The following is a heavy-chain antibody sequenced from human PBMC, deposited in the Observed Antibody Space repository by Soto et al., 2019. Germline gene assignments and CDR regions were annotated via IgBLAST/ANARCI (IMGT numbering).Heavy chain of an antibody. J-gene: IGHJ4*02. V-gene: IGHV3-23*01. CDR3: AKFSVLVPAATDLDY. CDR2: ISGSGGST. CDR1: GFTFSSYA. Sequence: GGSLRLSCAASGFTFSSYAMSWVRQAPGKGLEWVSAISGSGGSTYYADSGKGRFTISRDNSKNTLYLQMNSLRAEDTAVYYCAKFSVLVPAATDLDYWGQGTLVTVSS. D-gene: IGHD2-2*01.